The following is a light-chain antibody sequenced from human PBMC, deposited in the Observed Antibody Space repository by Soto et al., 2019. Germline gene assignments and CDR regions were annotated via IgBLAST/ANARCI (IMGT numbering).Light chain of an antibody. J-gene: IGKJ1*01. Sequence: EIVLTQSPGTLSLSPGEGATLSCRASQSVISNFLAWYQQKPGQAPRVLIYGASSRATGIPDRFSGSGSGTDFTLTISRLEPEDFAVYYCQQYYETPWTFGQGTKVEIK. V-gene: IGKV3-20*01. CDR1: QSVISNF. CDR2: GAS. CDR3: QQYYETPWT.